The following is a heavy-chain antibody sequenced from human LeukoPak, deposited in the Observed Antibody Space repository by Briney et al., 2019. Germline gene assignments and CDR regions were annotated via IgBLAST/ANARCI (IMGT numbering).Heavy chain of an antibody. V-gene: IGHV3-33*06. CDR2: IWYDGSNK. CDR3: AKDGPPDLDY. J-gene: IGHJ4*02. Sequence: GGSLRLSCAASGFTFSSYGMHWVRQAPGKGLEWVAVIWYDGSNKYYADSVKGRFTISRDNSKNTLYLQMNSLRAEDTAVYCCAKDGPPDLDYWGQGTLVTVSS. CDR1: GFTFSSYG.